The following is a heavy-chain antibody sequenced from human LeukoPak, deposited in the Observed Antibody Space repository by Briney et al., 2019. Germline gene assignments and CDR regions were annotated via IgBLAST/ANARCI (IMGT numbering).Heavy chain of an antibody. Sequence: PGRSLRLSCAASGFTFSSYAMHWVRQAPGKGLEWVAVISYDGSNKYYADSVKGRFTISRGNSKNTLYLQMNSLRAEDTAVYYCARESDYFDYWGQGTLVTVSS. V-gene: IGHV3-30-3*01. CDR2: ISYDGSNK. CDR1: GFTFSSYA. D-gene: IGHD3-10*01. CDR3: ARESDYFDY. J-gene: IGHJ4*02.